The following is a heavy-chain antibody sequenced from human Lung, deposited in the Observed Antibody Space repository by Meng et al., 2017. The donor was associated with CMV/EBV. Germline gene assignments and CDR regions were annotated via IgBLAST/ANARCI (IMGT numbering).Heavy chain of an antibody. CDR2: INHDGGNT. CDR3: ARASCITDCSWEGRIDY. CDR1: GFFFSGYW. V-gene: IGHV3-74*01. D-gene: IGHD3-10*01. J-gene: IGHJ4*02. Sequence: GESLKISCAASGFFFSGYWMHWFRQVPGEGLLWVSPINHDGGNTVYEDSVKGRFTISRDNAKNTLFLQMNSLRGEDTAVYYCARASCITDCSWEGRIDYWGQGTXVTVSS.